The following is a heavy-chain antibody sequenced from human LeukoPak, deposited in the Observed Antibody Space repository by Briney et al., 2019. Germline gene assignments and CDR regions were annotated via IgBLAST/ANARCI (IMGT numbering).Heavy chain of an antibody. J-gene: IGHJ5*02. Sequence: PGGSLRLSCAASGFTFSSYWMSWVRQAPGKGLEWVANIKQDGSEKYYVDSVKGRFTISRDNAKNSLYLQMNSLRAEDTAVYYCARGPSVGSGWSPDLWGQGTLVTVSS. D-gene: IGHD6-19*01. CDR3: ARGPSVGSGWSPDL. CDR1: GFTFSSYW. V-gene: IGHV3-7*01. CDR2: IKQDGSEK.